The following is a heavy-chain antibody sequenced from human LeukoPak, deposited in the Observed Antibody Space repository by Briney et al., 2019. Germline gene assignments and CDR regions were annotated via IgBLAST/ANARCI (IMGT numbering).Heavy chain of an antibody. CDR2: ISGSGGST. D-gene: IGHD2-21*02. V-gene: IGHV3-23*01. CDR1: GFTFSGYA. CDR3: AKDGPAFCGGDCYSDY. J-gene: IGHJ4*02. Sequence: PGGSLRLSCAASGFTFSGYAMSWVRQAPGKGLEWVSAISGSGGSTYYADSVKGRFTISRDNSKNTLYLQMNSLRAEDTAVYYCAKDGPAFCGGDCYSDYWGQGTLVTVSS.